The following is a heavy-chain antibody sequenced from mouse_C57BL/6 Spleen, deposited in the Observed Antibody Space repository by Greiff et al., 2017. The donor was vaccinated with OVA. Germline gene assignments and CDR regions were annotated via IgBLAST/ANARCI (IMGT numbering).Heavy chain of an antibody. CDR3: ARYRSYSNYAGYAMDY. Sequence: VQLKESGPGLAKPSQTLSLTCSVTGYSITSDYWNWIWKFPGNKLEYMGSIIYSGSTYYNPSLKSRISITRDTSKSQYYLQLISVTSEDTATYYCARYRSYSNYAGYAMDYWGQGTSVTVSS. V-gene: IGHV3-8*01. J-gene: IGHJ4*01. D-gene: IGHD2-5*01. CDR2: IIYSGST. CDR1: GYSITSDY.